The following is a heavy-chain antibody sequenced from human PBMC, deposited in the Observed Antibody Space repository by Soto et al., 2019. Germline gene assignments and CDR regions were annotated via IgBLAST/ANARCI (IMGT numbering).Heavy chain of an antibody. Sequence: EVQLLESGGGLVQPGGSLRLSCAASGFSFRTYAMSWVRQAPGQGLEWVSVISDTGDDTYYADSVKGRFTISRDSSRNTLYLRMNSLRAEDTAVYYCASYVRGTTFYFDSWRQGTLVTVAS. CDR3: ASYVRGTTFYFDS. D-gene: IGHD3-10*02. CDR1: GFSFRTYA. CDR2: ISDTGDDT. V-gene: IGHV3-23*01. J-gene: IGHJ4*02.